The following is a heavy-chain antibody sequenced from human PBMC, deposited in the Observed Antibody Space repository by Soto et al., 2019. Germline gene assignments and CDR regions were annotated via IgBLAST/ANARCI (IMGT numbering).Heavy chain of an antibody. Sequence: ASVKVSCKVSGYTLTELSMHWVRQAPGKGLEWMGGFDPEDGETIYAQKLQGRVTMTEDTSTDTAYMELSSLRSEDTAVYYCATRVLRFNYDISLNLDYWGQGTLVTVSS. D-gene: IGHD3-9*01. J-gene: IGHJ4*02. CDR3: ATRVLRFNYDISLNLDY. V-gene: IGHV1-24*01. CDR1: GYTLTELS. CDR2: FDPEDGET.